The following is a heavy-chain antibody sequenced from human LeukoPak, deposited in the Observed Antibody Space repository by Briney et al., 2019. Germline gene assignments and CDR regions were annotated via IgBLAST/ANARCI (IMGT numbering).Heavy chain of an antibody. CDR3: ARGYGSGSYPFHY. CDR2: IYYSGST. CDR1: GGSISSYY. J-gene: IGHJ4*02. D-gene: IGHD3-10*01. Sequence: SETLSLTCTVSGGSISSYYWSWIRQPPGKGLEWIGYIYYSGSTNYNPSLKSRVTISVDTSKNQFSLKLSSVTAADTAVYYCARGYGSGSYPFHYWGQGTLVTVSS. V-gene: IGHV4-59*01.